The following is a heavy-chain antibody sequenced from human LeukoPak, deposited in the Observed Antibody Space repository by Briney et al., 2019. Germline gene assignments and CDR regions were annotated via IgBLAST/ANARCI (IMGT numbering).Heavy chain of an antibody. V-gene: IGHV3-23*01. CDR3: AKEGVTAVVPYYFDY. CDR2: ISSGGGAT. CDR1: GLTFSNYA. D-gene: IGHD5-18*01. Sequence: GGSLRLSCAAPGLTFSNYAMSWVRQAPGKGLEWVSTISSGGGATYYADSVKGRFTISRDNSKNTLYLQMNSLRAEDTAVYYCAKEGVTAVVPYYFDYWGQGTLVTVSS. J-gene: IGHJ4*02.